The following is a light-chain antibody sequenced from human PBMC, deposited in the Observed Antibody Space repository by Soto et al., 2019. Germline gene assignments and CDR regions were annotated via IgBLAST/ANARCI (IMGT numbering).Light chain of an antibody. CDR1: SSDVGGYNY. CDR3: SSYTSSTTLSVV. V-gene: IGLV2-14*01. J-gene: IGLJ2*01. Sequence: QSALTQPASGSRSPGQSITISCTGTSSDVGGYNYVSWYQQHPGKAPKLMIYGVTNRPSGVSNRFSGSKSGNTASLTISGLQAEDEADYYCSSYTSSTTLSVVFGGGTKVTLL. CDR2: GVT.